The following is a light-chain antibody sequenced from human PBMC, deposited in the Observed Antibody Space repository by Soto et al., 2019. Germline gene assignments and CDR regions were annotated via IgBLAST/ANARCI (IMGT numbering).Light chain of an antibody. V-gene: IGLV2-8*01. J-gene: IGLJ1*01. CDR3: SSYAGSNNFV. CDR1: SSDIGGYNY. CDR2: EVS. Sequence: QSALTQPPSASGSPGQSVNISCTGTSSDIGGYNYVSWYQQHPGKAPKLMIYEVSKRPSGVPGRFSGSKSGNTASLTVSGLQAEDEADYYCSSYAGSNNFVFGPGTKVTVL.